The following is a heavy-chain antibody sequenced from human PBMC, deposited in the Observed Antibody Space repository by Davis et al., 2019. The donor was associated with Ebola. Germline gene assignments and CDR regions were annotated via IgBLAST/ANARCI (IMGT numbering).Heavy chain of an antibody. CDR1: GGSISSGGYY. CDR2: VFHVGST. J-gene: IGHJ6*04. V-gene: IGHV4-31*03. D-gene: IGHD4-17*01. Sequence: SETLSLTCTVSGGSISSGGYYWSWIRQHPGKGLEWIGEVFHVGSTNYNPSLRSRVTISVDKSKNQFSLKLNSVTAADTALYYCTRVDTLDYGGVYYHYGMDVWGRGTSVTVSS. CDR3: TRVDTLDYGGVYYHYGMDV.